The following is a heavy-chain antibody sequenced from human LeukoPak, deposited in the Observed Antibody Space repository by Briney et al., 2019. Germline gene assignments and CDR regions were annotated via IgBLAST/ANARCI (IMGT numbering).Heavy chain of an antibody. Sequence: GGSLRLSCAASGFTFSSYGMHWVRQAPGKGLEWVAVISYDGSNKYYADSVKGRFTISRDNSKNTLYLQMNSLRAEDTAVYYCAKVKLRYFDWLHNDAFDIWGQGTMVTVSS. V-gene: IGHV3-30*18. CDR2: ISYDGSNK. CDR3: AKVKLRYFDWLHNDAFDI. D-gene: IGHD3-9*01. J-gene: IGHJ3*02. CDR1: GFTFSSYG.